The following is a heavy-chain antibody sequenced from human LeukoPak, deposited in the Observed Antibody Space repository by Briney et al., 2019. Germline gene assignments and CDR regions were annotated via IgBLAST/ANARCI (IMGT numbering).Heavy chain of an antibody. CDR1: GFTFSNYG. J-gene: IGHJ4*02. CDR2: IWYDGSNK. Sequence: GRSLRPSCAASGFTFSNYGMHWVRQAPGKGLEWVAVIWYDGSNKFYADSVKGRFTISRDNSKNTLSLQMNSLRAEDTAVYYCARDSFRGYSYGGFDYWGQGTLVTVSS. CDR3: ARDSFRGYSYGGFDY. V-gene: IGHV3-33*01. D-gene: IGHD5-18*01.